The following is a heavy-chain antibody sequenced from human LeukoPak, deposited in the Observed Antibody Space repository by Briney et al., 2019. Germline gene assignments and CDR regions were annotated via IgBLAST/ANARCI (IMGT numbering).Heavy chain of an antibody. CDR1: GFTFSSYA. V-gene: IGHV3-23*01. Sequence: GGSLRLSCAASGFTFSSYAMSWVRQAPGKGLEWVSAISGSGGSSYYADSVKGRFTISRDNSKNTLYLQMNSLRAEDTAVYYCAKVLSDYGSGSFDYWGQGTLVTVSS. J-gene: IGHJ4*02. CDR3: AKVLSDYGSGSFDY. D-gene: IGHD3-10*01. CDR2: ISGSGGSS.